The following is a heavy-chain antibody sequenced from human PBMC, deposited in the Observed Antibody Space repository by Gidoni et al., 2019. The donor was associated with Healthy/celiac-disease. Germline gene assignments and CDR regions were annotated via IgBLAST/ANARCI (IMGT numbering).Heavy chain of an antibody. D-gene: IGHD6-19*01. CDR3: ARDRGPAVAALYYFDY. Sequence: GFTFSSYGTHWVRQAPGKGLEWVAVIWYDGSNKYYADSEKGRFTISRDNSKNTLYLQMNSMRAEDTAVYYCARDRGPAVAALYYFDYLGQGTLVTVPS. V-gene: IGHV3-33*01. CDR2: IWYDGSNK. CDR1: GFTFSSYG. J-gene: IGHJ4*02.